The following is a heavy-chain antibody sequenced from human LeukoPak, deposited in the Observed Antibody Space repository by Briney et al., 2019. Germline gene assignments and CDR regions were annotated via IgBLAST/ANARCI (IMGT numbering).Heavy chain of an antibody. CDR3: AKVGLTVTTILDYFDY. CDR1: GFIFEDYV. J-gene: IGHJ4*02. Sequence: GGSLRLSCAASGFIFEDYVMSWVRQRPGKGLEWVSGINWNGGSTDYADSVKGRFTISRDNSKNTLYLQMNSLRPEDTAVYYCAKVGLTVTTILDYFDYWGQGTLVTVSS. CDR2: INWNGGST. D-gene: IGHD4-11*01. V-gene: IGHV3-20*04.